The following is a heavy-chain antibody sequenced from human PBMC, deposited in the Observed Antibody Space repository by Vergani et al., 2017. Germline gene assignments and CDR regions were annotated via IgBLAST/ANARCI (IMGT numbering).Heavy chain of an antibody. D-gene: IGHD6-25*01. CDR2: ISSSSSYI. CDR1: GFTFSSYS. Sequence: EVQLVESGGGLVKPGGSLRLSCAASGFTFSSYSMNWVRQAPGKGLEWVSSISSSSSYIYYADSVKGRFTISRDNAKNSLYLQMNSLRAEDTAVYYCARDLSENDTYGRSGYWGPGTLVTVSS. CDR3: ARDLSENDTYGRSGY. J-gene: IGHJ1*01. V-gene: IGHV3-21*01.